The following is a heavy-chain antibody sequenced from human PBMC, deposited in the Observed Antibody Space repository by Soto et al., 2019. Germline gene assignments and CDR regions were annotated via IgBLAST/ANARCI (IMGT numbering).Heavy chain of an antibody. CDR3: ARSMATSGDS. CDR2: IYPSDSDT. J-gene: IGHJ4*02. Sequence: GESLKISCKASGYSFATYWIGWLRQMPGKGLEWMGIIYPSDSDTKYSPSFQGQVTISADKSSSTAYLQWSSLKASDTAMYYCARSMATSGDSWGQGTLVTVSS. CDR1: GYSFATYW. V-gene: IGHV5-51*01. D-gene: IGHD6-6*01.